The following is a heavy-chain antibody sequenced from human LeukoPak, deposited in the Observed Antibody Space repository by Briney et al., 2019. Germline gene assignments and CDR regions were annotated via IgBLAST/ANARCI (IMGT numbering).Heavy chain of an antibody. CDR1: GYTFTSYG. J-gene: IGHJ4*02. CDR2: ISAYNGNT. V-gene: IGHV1-18*04. CDR3: ARDPSLRYFDWFNSGLDY. D-gene: IGHD3-9*01. Sequence: ASVEVSCKASGYTFTSYGISWVRQAPGQGLEWMGWISAYNGNTNYAQKLQGRVTMTTDTSTSTAYMELRSLRSDDTAVYYCARDPSLRYFDWFNSGLDYWGQGTLVTVSS.